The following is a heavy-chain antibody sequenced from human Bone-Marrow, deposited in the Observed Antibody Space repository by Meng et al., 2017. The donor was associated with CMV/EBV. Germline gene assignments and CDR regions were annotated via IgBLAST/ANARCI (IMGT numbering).Heavy chain of an antibody. J-gene: IGHJ3*02. CDR2: IKQDGSEK. V-gene: IGHV3-7*05. D-gene: IGHD2-2*01. Sequence: TWVRQAPGKGLKWVANIKQDGSEKYYVDSVKGRFTISRDNAKNSLYLQMNSLRAEDTAVYYCARVVSRGMKYCSSTSCPEVGAFDIWGQGTMVTVSS. CDR3: ARVVSRGMKYCSSTSCPEVGAFDI.